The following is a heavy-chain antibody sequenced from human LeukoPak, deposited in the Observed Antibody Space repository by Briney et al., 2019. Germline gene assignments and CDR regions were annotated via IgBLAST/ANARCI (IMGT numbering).Heavy chain of an antibody. J-gene: IGHJ3*02. Sequence: GGSLRLSCAASGFTFSHYYMTWMRQAPGKGLEWVSYISSSSSHINYADSVKGRFTISRDNAKNSLFLQMNSLRAEATAVYYCARGKYPGAFDIWGQGTMVGVSS. CDR2: ISSSSSHI. CDR3: ARGKYPGAFDI. V-gene: IGHV3-11*06. CDR1: GFTFSHYY. D-gene: IGHD2/OR15-2a*01.